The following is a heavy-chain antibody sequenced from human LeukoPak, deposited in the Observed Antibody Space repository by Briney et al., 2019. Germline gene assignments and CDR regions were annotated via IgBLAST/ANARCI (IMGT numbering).Heavy chain of an antibody. Sequence: SVKFSCKASGGTFSSYAISWVRQAPGQGLEWMGGIIPIFGTANYAQKFQGRVTITADESTSTAYMELSSLRSEDTAVYYCARTSGSYPNPPDYWGQGTLVTVSS. CDR1: GGTFSSYA. CDR2: IIPIFGTA. CDR3: ARTSGSYPNPPDY. D-gene: IGHD1-26*01. V-gene: IGHV1-69*13. J-gene: IGHJ4*02.